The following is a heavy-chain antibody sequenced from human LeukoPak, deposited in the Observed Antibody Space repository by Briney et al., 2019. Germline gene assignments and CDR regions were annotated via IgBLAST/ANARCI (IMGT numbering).Heavy chain of an antibody. CDR1: GYTFTNYG. D-gene: IGHD3-10*01. V-gene: IGHV1-18*01. Sequence: ASVKVSCKASGYTFTNYGLSWVRQAPGQGLEWMGWISSHNGKTNDAQKIQGRVSITSHTSESTAYMERRGLRSDCTAVYYCERDVSYYGSATYGDYWGQETLLTVSS. CDR3: ERDVSYYGSATYGDY. CDR2: ISSHNGKT. J-gene: IGHJ4*02.